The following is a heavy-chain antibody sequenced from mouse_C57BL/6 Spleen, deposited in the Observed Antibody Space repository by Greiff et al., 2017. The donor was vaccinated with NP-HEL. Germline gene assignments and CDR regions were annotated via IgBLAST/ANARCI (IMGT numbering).Heavy chain of an antibody. J-gene: IGHJ3*01. D-gene: IGHD2-4*01. V-gene: IGHV2-2*01. Sequence: VMLVESGPGLVQPSQSLSITCTVSGFSLTSYGVHWVRQSPGKGLEWLGVIWSGGSTDYNAAFISRLSISKDNSKSQVFFKMNSLQADDTAIYYCARNYDYALAYWGQGTLVTVSA. CDR3: ARNYDYALAY. CDR1: GFSLTSYG. CDR2: IWSGGST.